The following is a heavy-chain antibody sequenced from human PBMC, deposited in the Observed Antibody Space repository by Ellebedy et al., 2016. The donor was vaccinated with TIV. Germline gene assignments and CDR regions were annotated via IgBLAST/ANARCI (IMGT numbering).Heavy chain of an antibody. CDR3: ARVLGYGGSRYYFDY. Sequence: GESLKISCAASGFTFSDFYMNWIRQAPGQGLEWIPYISDSANTINYADSVKGRFTVSRDNAKNSLYLQMNSLRADDTAVYYCARVLGYGGSRYYFDYWGQGTLVTVSS. V-gene: IGHV3-11*01. D-gene: IGHD5-12*01. J-gene: IGHJ4*02. CDR2: ISDSANTI. CDR1: GFTFSDFY.